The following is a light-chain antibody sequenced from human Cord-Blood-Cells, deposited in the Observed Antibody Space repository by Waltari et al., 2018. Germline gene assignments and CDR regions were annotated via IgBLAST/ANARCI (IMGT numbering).Light chain of an antibody. V-gene: IGKV1-39*01. Sequence: DIHMTQSPSSLSASVGDRVPITCRASQSISSYLNWYQQKPGKAPKLLIYAASSLQSGVTSRFSGSGYGTDFTLTISSLQPEDFATYYCQQSYSTPYTFGQGTKLEIK. CDR1: QSISSY. J-gene: IGKJ2*01. CDR2: AAS. CDR3: QQSYSTPYT.